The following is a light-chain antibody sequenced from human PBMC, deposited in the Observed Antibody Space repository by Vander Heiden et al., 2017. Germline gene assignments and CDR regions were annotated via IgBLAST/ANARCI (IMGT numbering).Light chain of an antibody. CDR1: QSVSSSY. V-gene: IGKV3-20*01. CDR2: GAS. CDR3: QQYGSSPRLT. J-gene: IGKJ4*01. Sequence: EIVLTQSPCTLSLSPGERATLSCRASQSVSSSYLAWYQQKPGQAPRLLIYGASSRATGIPDRFSGSGSGTDFTLTINRLEPEDFAVYYCQQYGSSPRLTFGGGTKVESK.